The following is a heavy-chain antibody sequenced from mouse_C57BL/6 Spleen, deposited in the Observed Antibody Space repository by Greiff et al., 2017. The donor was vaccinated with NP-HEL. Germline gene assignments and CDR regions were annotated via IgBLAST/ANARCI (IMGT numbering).Heavy chain of an antibody. Sequence: QVQLKQSGAELARPGASVKLSCKASGYTFTSYGISWVKQRTGQGLEWIGEIYPRSGNTYYNEKFKGKATLTADKSSSTAYMELRSLTSEDSAVYFCARGEITTVVEGYFDYWGQGTTLTVSS. D-gene: IGHD1-1*01. J-gene: IGHJ2*01. CDR3: ARGEITTVVEGYFDY. V-gene: IGHV1-81*01. CDR1: GYTFTSYG. CDR2: IYPRSGNT.